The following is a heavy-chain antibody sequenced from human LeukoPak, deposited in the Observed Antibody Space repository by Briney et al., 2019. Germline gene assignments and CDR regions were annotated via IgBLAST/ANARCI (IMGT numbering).Heavy chain of an antibody. CDR1: GFTFSSYA. CDR2: IKQDGSET. V-gene: IGHV3-7*03. D-gene: IGHD4/OR15-4a*01. Sequence: GGSLRLSCAASGFTFSSYAMHWVRQAPGKRLEWVANIKQDGSETYYVDSVKGRFTISRDNAKNSLYLQMNSLRGEDTAVYYCAREDVITTTEDYWGQGTLVTVPS. CDR3: AREDVITTTEDY. J-gene: IGHJ4*02.